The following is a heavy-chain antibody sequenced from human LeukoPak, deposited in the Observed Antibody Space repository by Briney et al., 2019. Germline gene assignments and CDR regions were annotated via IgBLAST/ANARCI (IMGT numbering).Heavy chain of an antibody. CDR2: VYPGDSDT. CDR3: ARRGSGLDS. J-gene: IGHJ4*02. CDR1: GYSFAGYW. Sequence: GESLKISCKGSGYSFAGYWFGWVRQMPGKGLEWMGIVYPGDSDTRYSPSFQGQVTISADKSISTAYLQWSSLKASDSALYYCARRGSGLDSWGQGTLVTVSS. V-gene: IGHV5-51*01. D-gene: IGHD6-19*01.